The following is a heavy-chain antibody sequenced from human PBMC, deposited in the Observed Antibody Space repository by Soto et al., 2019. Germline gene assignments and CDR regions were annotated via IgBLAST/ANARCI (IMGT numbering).Heavy chain of an antibody. V-gene: IGHV4-34*01. Sequence: QVQLQQWGAGLLKPSETLSLTCAVYGGSFSGYYWSWIRQPPGKGLEWIGEINHSGSTNYNPSLKSRVTISVDTSKNQFALKLSSVTAADTAVYYCARAYCDILTAIKGYYGMDVWGQGTTVTVSS. D-gene: IGHD3-9*01. CDR1: GGSFSGYY. CDR2: INHSGST. CDR3: ARAYCDILTAIKGYYGMDV. J-gene: IGHJ6*02.